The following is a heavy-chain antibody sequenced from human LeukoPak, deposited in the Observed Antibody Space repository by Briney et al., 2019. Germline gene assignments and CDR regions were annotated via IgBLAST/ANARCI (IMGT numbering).Heavy chain of an antibody. Sequence: SETLSLTCTVSGDSISSSSYYWGWIRQPPGKGLEWIGSIFYSGSTSYNPSLKSRVTIPVDTSKNQFSLKLSSVTAADTAVYYCARRRGRGFDYWGQGTLVTVSS. CDR2: IFYSGST. CDR1: GDSISSSSYY. J-gene: IGHJ4*02. V-gene: IGHV4-39*01. CDR3: ARRRGRGFDY. D-gene: IGHD1-26*01.